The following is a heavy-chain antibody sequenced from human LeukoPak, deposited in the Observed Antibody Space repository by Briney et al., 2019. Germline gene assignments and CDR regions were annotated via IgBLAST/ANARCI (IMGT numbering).Heavy chain of an antibody. D-gene: IGHD5-12*01. CDR2: IYYSGST. Sequence: PSETLSLTCTVSGGSISSYYWGWIRQPPGKGLEWIGSIYYSGSTYYNPSLKSRVTISVDTSKNQFSLKLSSVTAADTAVYYCARQVGWLRDGDFDYWGQGTLVTVSS. CDR1: GGSISSYY. CDR3: ARQVGWLRDGDFDY. V-gene: IGHV4-39*01. J-gene: IGHJ4*02.